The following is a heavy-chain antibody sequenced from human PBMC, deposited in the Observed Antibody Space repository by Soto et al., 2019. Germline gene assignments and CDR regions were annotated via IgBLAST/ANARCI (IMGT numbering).Heavy chain of an antibody. V-gene: IGHV3-43*01. CDR1: GFTFDDHT. Sequence: PGGSLRLSCAGSGFTFDDHTLHWVRQIPGKGLEWVSLITWDGGSTFYADSVKGRFTISRDNNKDFVYLQMNSLRTDDTAVYYCAKEKDRVFDYWGQGTPVTV. CDR2: ITWDGGST. CDR3: AKEKDRVFDY. J-gene: IGHJ4*02.